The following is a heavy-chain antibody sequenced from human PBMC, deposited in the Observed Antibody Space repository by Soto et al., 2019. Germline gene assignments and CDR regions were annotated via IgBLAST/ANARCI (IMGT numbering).Heavy chain of an antibody. CDR1: GFTFSTYA. V-gene: IGHV3-48*02. D-gene: IGHD3-22*01. CDR2: ISSGSTTI. Sequence: GGSLRVSCAASGFTFSTYAINWVRQAPGKGLEWLSYISSGSTTIFYAGSVKGRFTVSRDNAKNSMYLQMNGLRDEDTAVYYCARGGYYDQKGFNIWGQGTMVTVSS. CDR3: ARGGYYDQKGFNI. J-gene: IGHJ3*02.